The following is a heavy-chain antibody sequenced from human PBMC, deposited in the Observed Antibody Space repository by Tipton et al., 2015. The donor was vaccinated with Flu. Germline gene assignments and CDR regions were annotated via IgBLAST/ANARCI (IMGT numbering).Heavy chain of an antibody. CDR1: GFPFSNFW. CDR2: INQDGSEK. CDR3: ARGGLAPGHY. V-gene: IGHV3-7*01. J-gene: IGHJ4*02. D-gene: IGHD2-21*01. Sequence: SLRLSCAASGFPFSNFWMHWVRQTPGKGLEWVAHINQDGSEKGYVDSVKGRITISRDNAKNSLYLQMNSLRAEDTAVYFCARGGLAPGHYWGQGTLVSVSS.